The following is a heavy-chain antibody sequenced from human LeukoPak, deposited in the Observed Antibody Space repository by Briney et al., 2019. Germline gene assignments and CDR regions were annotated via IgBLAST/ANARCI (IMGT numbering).Heavy chain of an antibody. CDR2: IYTSGST. D-gene: IGHD1-14*01. Sequence: SETLSLTCTVSGGSISSGSYYWSWIRQPAGKGLEWIGRIYTSGSTNYNPSLKSRVTISVDTSKNQFSLKLSSVTAADTAVYYCARDSWPEVVRFDYWGQGTLVTVSS. CDR1: GGSISSGSYY. J-gene: IGHJ4*02. V-gene: IGHV4-61*02. CDR3: ARDSWPEVVRFDY.